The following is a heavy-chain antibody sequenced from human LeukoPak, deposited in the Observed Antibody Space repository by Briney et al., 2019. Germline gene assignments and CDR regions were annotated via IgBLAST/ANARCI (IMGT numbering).Heavy chain of an antibody. V-gene: IGHV1-8*01. Sequence: ASVKVSCKTSGFIFTNYDINWVRQAPGQGLEWMGWMNPNSGNTGYTQKFQGRVAMTRDNSITTAYMELSSLRSEDTAVYYCVKESGAVFGPDYFDSWGQGTLVIVSS. CDR2: MNPNSGNT. J-gene: IGHJ4*02. CDR1: GFIFTNYD. CDR3: VKESGAVFGPDYFDS. D-gene: IGHD6-19*01.